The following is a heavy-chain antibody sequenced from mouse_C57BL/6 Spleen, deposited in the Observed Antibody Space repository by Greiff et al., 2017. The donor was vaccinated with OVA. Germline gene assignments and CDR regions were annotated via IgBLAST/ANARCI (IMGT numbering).Heavy chain of an antibody. V-gene: IGHV1-61*01. CDR1: GYTFTSYW. D-gene: IGHD1-1*01. CDR2: IYPSDSET. Sequence: QVQLQQPGAELVRPGSSVKLSCKASGYTFTSYWMDWVKQRPGQGLEWIGNIYPSDSETHYNQKFKDKATLTVDKSSSTAYMQLSSLTSEDSAVYYCGTTVVAPYYAMDYWGQGTSVTVSS. J-gene: IGHJ4*01. CDR3: GTTVVAPYYAMDY.